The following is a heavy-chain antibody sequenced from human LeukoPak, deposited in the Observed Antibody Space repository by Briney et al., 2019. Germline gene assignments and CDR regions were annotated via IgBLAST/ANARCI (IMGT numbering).Heavy chain of an antibody. CDR1: GFTFSDHW. CDR2: ISYDGSNK. D-gene: IGHD3-10*01. J-gene: IGHJ4*02. CDR3: AKEKFYGSGSYYFDY. Sequence: GGSLRLSCAASGFTFSDHWMAWVRQAPGKGLEWVAVISYDGSNKYYADSVKGRFTISRDNSKNTLYLQMNSLRAEDTAVYYCAKEKFYGSGSYYFDYWGQGTLVTVSS. V-gene: IGHV3-30*18.